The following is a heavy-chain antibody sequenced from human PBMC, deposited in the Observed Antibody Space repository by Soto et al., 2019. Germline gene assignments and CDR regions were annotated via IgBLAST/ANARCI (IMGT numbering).Heavy chain of an antibody. CDR3: SSTEGLTVTTYSRFDY. Sequence: GGSLRLSCAASGFTLSSYSMNWVRQAPGKGLEWVSYISSSSSTIYYADSVKGRFTISRDKAKNSLYLQMNSLRDEDTAVYYCSSTEGLTVTTYSRFDYWGQGTLVTVSS. J-gene: IGHJ4*02. CDR1: GFTLSSYS. D-gene: IGHD4-4*01. CDR2: ISSSSSTI. V-gene: IGHV3-48*02.